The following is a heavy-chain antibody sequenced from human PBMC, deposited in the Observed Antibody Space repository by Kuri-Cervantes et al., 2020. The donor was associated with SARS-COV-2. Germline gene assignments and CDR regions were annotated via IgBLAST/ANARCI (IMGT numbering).Heavy chain of an antibody. J-gene: IGHJ4*02. CDR1: GYTFTSYG. D-gene: IGHD3-22*01. CDR2: ISVYNGNT. Sequence: ASVKVSCKASGYTFTSYGISWVRQAPGQGLEWMGWISVYNGNTKYAQELQGRVTMTTDTSTSTAYMGLRSLRSDDTAVYYCARDRYYYDSSGYIPFDYWGQGTLFTVSS. V-gene: IGHV1-18*01. CDR3: ARDRYYYDSSGYIPFDY.